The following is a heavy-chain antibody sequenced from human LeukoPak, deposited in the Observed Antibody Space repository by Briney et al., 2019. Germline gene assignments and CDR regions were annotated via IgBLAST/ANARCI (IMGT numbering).Heavy chain of an antibody. D-gene: IGHD1-26*01. CDR2: TNSDGSTT. V-gene: IGHV3-74*01. Sequence: GGSLRLSCAASGFSFSSSWMHWVRQAPGKGLVWVSRTNSDGSTTNYADSVKGRFTISRDNAKNTLYLQMNSLKTEDTAVYYCTTRGGSFSIFDYWGQGTLVTVSS. CDR1: GFSFSSSW. J-gene: IGHJ4*02. CDR3: TTRGGSFSIFDY.